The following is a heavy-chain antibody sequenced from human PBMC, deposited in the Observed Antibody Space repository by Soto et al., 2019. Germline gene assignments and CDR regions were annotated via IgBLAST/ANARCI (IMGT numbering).Heavy chain of an antibody. CDR1: GGSISSGDYY. D-gene: IGHD5-12*01. V-gene: IGHV4-30-4*01. J-gene: IGHJ4*02. CDR3: GLSRGYGVKVPPAPDY. CDR2: IYYSGST. Sequence: PSETLSITCTVSGGSISSGDYYWSWIRQPPGKGLEWIGYIYYSGSTYYNPSLKSRVTISVDTSKNQFSLKLSSVTAADTAVYYCGLSRGYGVKVPPAPDYWGQGTLVTVSS.